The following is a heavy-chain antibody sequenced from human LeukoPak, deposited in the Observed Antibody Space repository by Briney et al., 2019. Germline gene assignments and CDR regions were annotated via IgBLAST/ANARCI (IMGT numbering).Heavy chain of an antibody. V-gene: IGHV1-18*01. CDR2: ISPYNGYK. Sequence: ASVKVSCKASGYTFINSAIGWVRQAPGQGLEWMGWISPYNGYKKYAESLQGRVTMTTDTSTSTAYMELRSLRSDDTAMYYCARVGASYDGLIDYWGQGTRVTVSS. CDR1: GYTFINSA. CDR3: ARVGASYDGLIDY. J-gene: IGHJ4*02. D-gene: IGHD1-26*01.